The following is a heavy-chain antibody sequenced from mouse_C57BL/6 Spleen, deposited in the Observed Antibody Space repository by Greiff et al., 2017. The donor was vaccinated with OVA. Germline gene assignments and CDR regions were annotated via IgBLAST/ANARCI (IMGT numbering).Heavy chain of an antibody. Sequence: QVQLKESGPGLVQPSQSLSITCTVSGFSLTSYGVHWVRQSPGKGLEWLGVIWSGGSTDYNAAFITRPSISKDNSKSQVFFKMNSLQADDTAIYYCARKGEGGYYYAMDYWGQGTSVTVSS. CDR1: GFSLTSYG. CDR3: ARKGEGGYYYAMDY. V-gene: IGHV2-2*01. CDR2: IWSGGST. J-gene: IGHJ4*01.